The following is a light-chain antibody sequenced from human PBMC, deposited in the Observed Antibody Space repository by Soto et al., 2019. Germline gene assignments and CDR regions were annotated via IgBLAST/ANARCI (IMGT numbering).Light chain of an antibody. V-gene: IGKV3-20*01. Sequence: ELVLTQSPGTLSLSPGERATLSCRDSQSVSSSYLAWYQQKPGQAPRLLIYGASSRATGIPDRFSRSGSGTDFTLTISRLEPEDFAVYYCQQYGSSPALTFGGGTKVDIK. CDR2: GAS. J-gene: IGKJ4*01. CDR1: QSVSSSY. CDR3: QQYGSSPALT.